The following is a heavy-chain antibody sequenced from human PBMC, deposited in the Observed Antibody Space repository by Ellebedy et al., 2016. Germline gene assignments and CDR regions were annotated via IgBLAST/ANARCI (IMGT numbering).Heavy chain of an antibody. CDR2: INYIGST. CDR3: ARDTLYYDSQSWEDCFDS. CDR1: GGSISTYY. Sequence: SETLSLTCTVSGGSISTYYWSWIRQPPGKGLEWVGNINYIGSTHYNPSLKSRVTISVDTSKNQFSLKLSSVTAADTAVYYCARDTLYYDSQSWEDCFDSWGQGTMVTVSS. J-gene: IGHJ5*01. D-gene: IGHD3-16*01. V-gene: IGHV4-59*01.